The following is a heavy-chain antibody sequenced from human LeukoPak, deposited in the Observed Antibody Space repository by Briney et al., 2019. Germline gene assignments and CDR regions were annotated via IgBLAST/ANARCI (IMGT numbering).Heavy chain of an antibody. CDR1: GFAFRSYG. Sequence: GGSLRLSCAASGFAFRSYGMQWVRRAPGKGLEWVAFIRYDGSNKYYADSVKGRFTISRDNSKNTLYLQMNSLRAEDTAVYYCASYLDYGDYVLLGHYYGMDVWGQGTTVTVSS. CDR2: IRYDGSNK. V-gene: IGHV3-30*02. CDR3: ASYLDYGDYVLLGHYYGMDV. J-gene: IGHJ6*02. D-gene: IGHD4-17*01.